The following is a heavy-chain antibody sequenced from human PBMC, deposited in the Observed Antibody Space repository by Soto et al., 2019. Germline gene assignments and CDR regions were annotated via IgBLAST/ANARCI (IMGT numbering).Heavy chain of an antibody. J-gene: IGHJ3*02. D-gene: IGHD2-21*02. Sequence: GGSLRLSCAASGFTFSSYAMHWVRQAPGKGLEWVAVISYDGSNKYYADSVKGRFTISRDNSKNTLYLQMNSLRAEDTAVYYCAKDRGSSVVTAHAFDIWGQGTMVTVSS. CDR3: AKDRGSSVVTAHAFDI. CDR1: GFTFSSYA. CDR2: ISYDGSNK. V-gene: IGHV3-30-3*01.